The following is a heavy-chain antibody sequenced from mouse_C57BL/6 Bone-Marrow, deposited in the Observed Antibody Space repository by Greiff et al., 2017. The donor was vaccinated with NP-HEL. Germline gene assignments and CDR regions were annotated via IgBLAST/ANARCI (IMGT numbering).Heavy chain of an antibody. V-gene: IGHV14-4*01. Sequence: VQLQQSGAELVRPGASVKLSCTASGFNIKDDYMHWVKQRPEQGLEWIGWIDPENGDTEYASKFQGKATITADTSSNTAYLQLSSLTSEDTAVYYCTTPYYYGSSYDWFAYWGQGTLVTVSA. CDR3: TTPYYYGSSYDWFAY. J-gene: IGHJ3*01. D-gene: IGHD1-1*01. CDR2: IDPENGDT. CDR1: GFNIKDDY.